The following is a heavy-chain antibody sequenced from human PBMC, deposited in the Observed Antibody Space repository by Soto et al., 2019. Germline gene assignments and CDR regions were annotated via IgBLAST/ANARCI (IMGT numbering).Heavy chain of an antibody. V-gene: IGHV1-69*02. D-gene: IGHD6-19*01. CDR2: IIPILGIA. CDR3: ARVREQWLVHWFDP. Sequence: SVKVSCKASGGTFSSYTISWVRQAPGQGLEWMGRIIPILGIANYAQKFQGRVTITADKSTSTAYMELSSLRSEDTAVYYCARVREQWLVHWFDPSGQGDLVTVSS. J-gene: IGHJ5*02. CDR1: GGTFSSYT.